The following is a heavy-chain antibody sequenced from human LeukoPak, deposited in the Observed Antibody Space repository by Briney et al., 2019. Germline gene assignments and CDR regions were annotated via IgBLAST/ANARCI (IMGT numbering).Heavy chain of an antibody. CDR3: AKRWSYLDY. V-gene: IGHV3-23*01. J-gene: IGHJ4*02. Sequence: AGGSLRLSCAASGFTFSSCAMSWVRQAPGKGLEWVSAISGSGGSTFYADSVKGRFTISRDNSKNTLSLQMNSLRAADTAVYYCAKRWSYLDYWGQGALVTVSS. CDR2: ISGSGGST. CDR1: GFTFSSCA. D-gene: IGHD3-3*01.